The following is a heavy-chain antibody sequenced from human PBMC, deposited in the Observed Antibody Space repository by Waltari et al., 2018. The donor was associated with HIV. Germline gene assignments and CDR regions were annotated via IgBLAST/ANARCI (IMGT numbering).Heavy chain of an antibody. J-gene: IGHJ1*01. D-gene: IGHD2-2*01. V-gene: IGHV3-49*03. CDR1: GFNFELHD. CDR3: VRDSLPKCAAGSCYRK. Sequence: EVRSEESGGGVVPTGRFISLTCVTSGFNFELHDRCWFRQSPRKAPEWVGFIQSLSYGGTSDYAASTKGRVIISRDDSQSVVYLDVTSLKSEDTGVYYCVRDSLPKCAAGSCYRKWGQGT. CDR2: IQSLSYGGTS.